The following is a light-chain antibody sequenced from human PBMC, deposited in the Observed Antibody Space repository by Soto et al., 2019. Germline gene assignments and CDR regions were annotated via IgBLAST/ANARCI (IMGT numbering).Light chain of an antibody. CDR3: QHYDSYPIT. J-gene: IGKJ5*01. CDR1: QGVSRW. CDR2: DAS. V-gene: IGKV1-5*01. Sequence: DIQMTQSPSTLSASVGDRVTITCRASQGVSRWLAWYQQKPGKAPKLLIHDASSLQSGVPSRFSGAGSGTEFTLTLSGLQPDDFATYYCQHYDSYPITCGQGTRLEIK.